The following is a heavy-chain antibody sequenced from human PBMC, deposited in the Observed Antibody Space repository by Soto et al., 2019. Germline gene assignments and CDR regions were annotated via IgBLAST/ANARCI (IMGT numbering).Heavy chain of an antibody. D-gene: IGHD6-13*01. CDR3: ASIAAAGTFWFDP. CDR1: GGSFSGYY. CDR2: INHSGST. J-gene: IGHJ5*02. V-gene: IGHV4-34*01. Sequence: QVQLQQWGAGLLKPSETLSLTCAVYGGSFSGYYWSWIRQPPGKGLEWIGEINHSGSTNYNPSLKCQVTISVDTSKNQFSLKLSSVTAADTAVYYCASIAAAGTFWFDPWGQGTLVTVSS.